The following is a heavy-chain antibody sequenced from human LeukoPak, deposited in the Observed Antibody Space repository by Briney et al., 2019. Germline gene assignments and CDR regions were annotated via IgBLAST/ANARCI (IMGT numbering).Heavy chain of an antibody. J-gene: IGHJ4*02. CDR1: GFTFSSYG. CDR3: APWRGSYWPPLGY. D-gene: IGHD1-26*01. V-gene: IGHV3-30*03. Sequence: GGSLRLSCAASGFTFSSYGMHWVRQAPGKGLEWVAVISYDGSNKYYADSVKGRFTTSRDNSKNTLYLQMNSLRAEDTAVYYCAPWRGSYWPPLGYWGQGTLVTVSS. CDR2: ISYDGSNK.